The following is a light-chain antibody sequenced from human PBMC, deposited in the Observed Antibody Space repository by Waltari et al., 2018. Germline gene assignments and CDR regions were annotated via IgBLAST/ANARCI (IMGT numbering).Light chain of an antibody. CDR3: HQYYLPPWT. CDR1: QGISNA. J-gene: IGKJ1*01. CDR2: AAS. Sequence: DIQMTQSPSSLSASVGDRVTITCRASQGISNALAWYQQKPGRAPNLLLYAASRLKSGVPSRVSGGGSGTDYTLTISSLQPEDFATYYCHQYYLPPWTFGQGTKVEIK. V-gene: IGKV1-NL1*01.